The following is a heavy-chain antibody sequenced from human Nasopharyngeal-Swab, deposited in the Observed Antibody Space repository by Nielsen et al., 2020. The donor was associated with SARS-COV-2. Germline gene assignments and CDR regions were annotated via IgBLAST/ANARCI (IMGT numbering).Heavy chain of an antibody. Sequence: KVSCKGSGYSFTGYCIGWVRQMPGKGLEWMGSIDPGDSDARFSPSFQGQVTISVDKSISTAYLQWSSLKASDTAIYYCARRSQYYYDSSVHLDYWGQGTMVTVSS. CDR2: IDPGDSDA. CDR1: GYSFTGYC. D-gene: IGHD3-22*01. CDR3: ARRSQYYYDSSVHLDY. J-gene: IGHJ4*02. V-gene: IGHV5-51*01.